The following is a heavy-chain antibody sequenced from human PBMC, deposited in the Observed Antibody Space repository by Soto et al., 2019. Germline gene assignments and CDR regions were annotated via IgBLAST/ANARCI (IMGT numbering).Heavy chain of an antibody. CDR3: ARDPWAADY. CDR1: GFTVSTKY. D-gene: IGHD3-16*01. V-gene: IGHV3-66*01. Sequence: EVQLVESGGGLVQPGGSLRLSCAASGFTVSTKYMSWVRQAPGKGLEWVSVIYSGGSTFYADSVRGRFPISSDNSKNTVNLQLNSLRAEDTAVYYWARDPWAADYWGQGTLVTVSS. J-gene: IGHJ4*02. CDR2: IYSGGST.